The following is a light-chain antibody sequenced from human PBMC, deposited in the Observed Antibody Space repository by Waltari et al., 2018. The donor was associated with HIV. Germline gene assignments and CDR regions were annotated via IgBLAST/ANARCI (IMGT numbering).Light chain of an antibody. Sequence: EIVLPQSPVTLSLSPGQRATLSCRASQSVGNSLVWYQQKPGLAPRLLIYDVSYRAADIPSRFSGSGSETDFTLTISSLEPEDFAVYYCQQGSNWPRTFGQGTKLEIE. CDR1: QSVGNS. J-gene: IGKJ2*01. CDR3: QQGSNWPRT. CDR2: DVS. V-gene: IGKV3-11*01.